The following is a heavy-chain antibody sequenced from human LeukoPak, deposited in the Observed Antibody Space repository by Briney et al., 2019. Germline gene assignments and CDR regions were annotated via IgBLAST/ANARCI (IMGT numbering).Heavy chain of an antibody. J-gene: IGHJ4*02. CDR2: IYTSGST. D-gene: IGHD3-22*01. V-gene: IGHV4-61*02. CDR3: ATSGRYYYDSSGYYY. Sequence: SETLSLTXTVSGGSISSGSYYWSWIRQPAGKGLEWIGRIYTSGSTNYNPSLKSRVTISVDTSKNQFSLKLSSVTAADTAVYYCATSGRYYYDSSGYYYWGQGTLVTVSS. CDR1: GGSISSGSYY.